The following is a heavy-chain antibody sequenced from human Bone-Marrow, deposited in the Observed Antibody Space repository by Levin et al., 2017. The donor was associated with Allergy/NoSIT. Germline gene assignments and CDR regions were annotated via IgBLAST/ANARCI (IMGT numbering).Heavy chain of an antibody. V-gene: IGHV4-59*11. J-gene: IGHJ4*02. Sequence: GSLRLSCNVSGGSLNSHYWSWIRQPPGKGLEWVGYVYHSGSAHYNPSLRSRVTISVDTSNNLLSLKLKSVTAADTAVYYCARRADSYDYWGQGILVTVSS. CDR3: ARRADSYDY. CDR1: GGSLNSHY. CDR2: VYHSGSA.